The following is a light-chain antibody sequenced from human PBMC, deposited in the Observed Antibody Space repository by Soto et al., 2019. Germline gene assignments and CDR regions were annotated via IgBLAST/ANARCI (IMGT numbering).Light chain of an antibody. Sequence: DIQMTQSPSSLSASVGNRVTITCRASQSISTYLNWYQKKPGKAPNLLIYDASRLQSGVPSRFSGSGGGTDFTLSISSVQPEDFATYFCQKSYMDPINFGQGTRREIK. V-gene: IGKV1-39*01. CDR2: DAS. CDR1: QSISTY. J-gene: IGKJ5*01. CDR3: QKSYMDPIN.